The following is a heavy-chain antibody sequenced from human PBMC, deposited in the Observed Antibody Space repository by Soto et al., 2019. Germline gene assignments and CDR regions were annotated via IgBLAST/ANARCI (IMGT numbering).Heavy chain of an antibody. CDR3: AKVYGDGYNYID. CDR2: ISYDRSEK. Sequence: QVPLVESGGGVVQPGRSLRLSCAASGFTFSSYGMHWVRQAPGKGLEWVAVISYDRSEKYYADSVTGRFTISRDKSKNTLYLHMNSLRAEDTAVYYCAKVYGDGYNYIDWGQGTLVTVAA. J-gene: IGHJ4*02. CDR1: GFTFSSYG. D-gene: IGHD5-12*01. V-gene: IGHV3-30*18.